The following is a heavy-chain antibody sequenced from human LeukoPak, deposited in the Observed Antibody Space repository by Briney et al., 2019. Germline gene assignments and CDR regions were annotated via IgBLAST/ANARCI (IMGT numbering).Heavy chain of an antibody. D-gene: IGHD3-22*01. J-gene: IGHJ6*02. CDR2: ISAYNGNT. CDR1: GYTFTSYG. V-gene: IGHV1-18*01. CDR3: ARWYYYDSSGYLQYYYYYGMDV. Sequence: ASVKVSCKASGYTFTSYGISWVRQAAGQGLEWMGWISAYNGNTNYAQKLQGRVTMTTDTSTTTASMELRSLRSDDTAVYYCARWYYYDSSGYLQYYYYYGMDVWGHRTTVTVSS.